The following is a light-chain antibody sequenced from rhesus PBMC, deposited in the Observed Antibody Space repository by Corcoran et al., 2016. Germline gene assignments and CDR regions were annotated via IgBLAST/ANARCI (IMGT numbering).Light chain of an antibody. Sequence: DIQMTQSPSALSASGGDTVTITSRASQGISTWLAWYQQKPGKAPKLLSYKATSLQSGVPSRFSGSGSGTDFTLAISSLQSEDFATYYFQQYSSRPWTFGQGTKMEIK. CDR2: KAT. CDR3: QQYSSRPWT. J-gene: IGKJ1*01. CDR1: QGISTW. V-gene: IGKV1-22*01.